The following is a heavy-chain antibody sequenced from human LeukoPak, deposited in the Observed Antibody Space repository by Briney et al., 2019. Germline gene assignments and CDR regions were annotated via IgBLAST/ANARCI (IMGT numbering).Heavy chain of an antibody. CDR3: AKYGNSGWVIDN. J-gene: IGHJ4*02. CDR1: GGSIGINY. D-gene: IGHD6-19*01. V-gene: IGHV4-59*08. CDR2: IYYTGAT. Sequence: SETLSLTCTVSGGSIGINYWTWIRQPPGQGLEYIGYIYYTGATNYNPSLKSRVTISVDTSKNQFSLKLTSVTAADTAVYFCAKYGNSGWVIDNWGQGTLVTVSS.